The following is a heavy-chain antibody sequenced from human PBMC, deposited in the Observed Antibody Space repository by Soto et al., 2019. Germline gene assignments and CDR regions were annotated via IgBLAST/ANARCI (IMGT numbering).Heavy chain of an antibody. D-gene: IGHD2-15*01. CDR3: ARIGGGVVLAATTPFDY. CDR2: IYHSGST. J-gene: IGHJ4*02. Sequence: QVPLQESGPRLVRPSGTLSLTCTVSSGSITSANWWSWVRQPPGRGLEWIGEIYHSGSTNYNLSLKSRVTLSVDKSKNQFALSLSSVTAADTAMYYCARIGGGVVLAATTPFDYWGQGTLVTVSS. V-gene: IGHV4-4*02. CDR1: SGSITSANW.